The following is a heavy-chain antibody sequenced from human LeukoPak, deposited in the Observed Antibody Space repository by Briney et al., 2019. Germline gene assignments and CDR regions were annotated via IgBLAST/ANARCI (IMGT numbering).Heavy chain of an antibody. CDR1: GFTFTSSA. CDR2: IVVGSGNT. J-gene: IGHJ6*02. D-gene: IGHD1-26*01. CDR3: AATAWIVGAPPNYYYYYYGMDV. Sequence: GASVKVSCKASGFTFTSSAVQWVRQARGQRLEWIGWIVVGSGNTNYAQKFQERVTITRDMSTSTAYMELSSLRSEDTAVYYCAATAWIVGAPPNYYYYYYGMDVWGQGTTVTASS. V-gene: IGHV1-58*01.